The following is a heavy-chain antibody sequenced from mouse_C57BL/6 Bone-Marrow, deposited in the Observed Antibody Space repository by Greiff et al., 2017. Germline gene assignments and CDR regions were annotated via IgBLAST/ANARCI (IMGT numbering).Heavy chain of an antibody. CDR1: GYTFTSYG. D-gene: IGHD2-4*01. Sequence: VQLVESGAELARPGASVKLSCKASGYTFTSYGISWVKQRTGQGLEWIGEIYPRSGNTYYNEKFKGKATLTADKSSSTADMELRSLTSEDSAVDFCARRLREGYAMDYWGQGTSVTVAS. CDR2: IYPRSGNT. CDR3: ARRLREGYAMDY. V-gene: IGHV1-81*01. J-gene: IGHJ4*01.